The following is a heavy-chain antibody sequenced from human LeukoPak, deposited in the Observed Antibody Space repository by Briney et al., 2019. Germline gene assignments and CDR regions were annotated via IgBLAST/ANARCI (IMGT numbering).Heavy chain of an antibody. J-gene: IGHJ4*02. D-gene: IGHD1-26*01. Sequence: ASVKVSCKASGYTFTSYYMHWVRQAPGQGLEWMGIINPSGGSTSYAQKFQGRVTMTRDTSTSTVYMELRSLRSDDTAVYYCARSYGARPFTDYWGQGTLVTVSS. CDR2: INPSGGST. V-gene: IGHV1-46*01. CDR1: GYTFTSYY. CDR3: ARSYGARPFTDY.